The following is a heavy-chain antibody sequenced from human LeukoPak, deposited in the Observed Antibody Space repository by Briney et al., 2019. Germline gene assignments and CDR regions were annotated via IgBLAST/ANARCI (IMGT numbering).Heavy chain of an antibody. J-gene: IGHJ3*02. V-gene: IGHV4-31*03. D-gene: IGHD3-3*01. Sequence: PSETLSLTCTVSGGSISSGGSFWSWIRQHPGKGLEWIGYIYYSGSTYYNPSLKSRVTISVDTSKNQFSLKLSSVTAADTAVYYCATLRPGTTIFGGAFDIWGQGTMVTVSS. CDR2: IYYSGST. CDR3: ATLRPGTTIFGGAFDI. CDR1: GGSISSGGSF.